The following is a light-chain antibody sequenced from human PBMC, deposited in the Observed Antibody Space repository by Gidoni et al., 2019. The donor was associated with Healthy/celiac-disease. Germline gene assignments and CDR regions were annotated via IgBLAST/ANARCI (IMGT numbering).Light chain of an antibody. CDR3: QQSYSTPPL. CDR2: AAS. J-gene: IGKJ5*01. V-gene: IGKV1-39*01. Sequence: DIQMTPSPSSLSASVGDRVTITCRASQSISSYLNWYQQKPWKAPKLLIYAASSLQSGVPSRFSGSGSGTDFTLTISRLQPEDFATYYCQQSYSTPPLFGQGTRLEIK. CDR1: QSISSY.